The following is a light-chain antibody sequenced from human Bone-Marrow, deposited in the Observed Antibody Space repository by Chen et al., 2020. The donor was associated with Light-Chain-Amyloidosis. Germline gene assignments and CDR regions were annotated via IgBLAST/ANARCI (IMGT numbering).Light chain of an antibody. CDR3: SSYTSSSRWV. J-gene: IGLJ3*02. CDR1: SSDVGGYNY. V-gene: IGLV2-14*01. Sequence: QSALTQHAYVSGSPGPSITISCTGTSSDVGGYNYVSWYQQHPGKAPKLMIFDVSNRPSGVSSRFSGSKSGNTASLTISGLQAEDEADYYCSSYTSSSRWVFGGGTKLTVL. CDR2: DVS.